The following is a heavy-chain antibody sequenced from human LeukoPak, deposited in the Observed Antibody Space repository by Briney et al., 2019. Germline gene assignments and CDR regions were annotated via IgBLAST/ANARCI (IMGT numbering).Heavy chain of an antibody. CDR1: GFTFDDYA. Sequence: PGGSLRLSCVASGFTFDDYAMHWVRQAPGKGLEWVSGISWNSGSIGYADSVKGRFTISRDNAKNSLYLQMNSLRAEDTALYYCAKDAGWELPGYYYYYGMDVWGQGTTVTVSS. V-gene: IGHV3-9*01. CDR3: AKDAGWELPGYYYYYGMDV. CDR2: ISWNSGSI. J-gene: IGHJ6*02. D-gene: IGHD1-26*01.